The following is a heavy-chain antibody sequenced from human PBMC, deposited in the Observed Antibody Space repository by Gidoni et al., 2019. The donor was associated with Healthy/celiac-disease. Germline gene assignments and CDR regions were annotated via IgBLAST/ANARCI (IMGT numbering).Heavy chain of an antibody. CDR1: GGTFSSYA. D-gene: IGHD3-9*01. V-gene: IGHV1-69*01. Sequence: QVQLVQSGAEVKKPGSWVKVSCKASGGTFSSYAISWVRQAPGQGLEWMGGIIPIFGTANYAQKFQGRVTITADESTSTAYMELSSLRSEDTAVYYCARCLKGVLRYFDWLLSPYYYYGMDVWGQGTTVTVSS. J-gene: IGHJ6*02. CDR3: ARCLKGVLRYFDWLLSPYYYYGMDV. CDR2: IIPIFGTA.